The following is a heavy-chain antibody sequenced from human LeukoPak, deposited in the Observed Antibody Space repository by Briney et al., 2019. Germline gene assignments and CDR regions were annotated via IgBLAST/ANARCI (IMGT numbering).Heavy chain of an antibody. CDR3: ARHRRFGVVIIDY. CDR1: GGSISSSSYY. D-gene: IGHD3-3*01. CDR2: IYYSGST. Sequence: SETLSLTCTVSGGSISSSSYYWGWIRQPPGKGLEWIGSIYYSGSTYYNPSLTSRVTISVDTSKNQFSLKLSSVTAADTAVYYCARHRRFGVVIIDYWGQGTLVTVSS. J-gene: IGHJ4*02. V-gene: IGHV4-39*01.